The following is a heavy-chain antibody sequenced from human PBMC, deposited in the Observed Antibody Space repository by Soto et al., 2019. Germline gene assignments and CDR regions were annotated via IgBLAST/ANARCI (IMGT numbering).Heavy chain of an antibody. J-gene: IGHJ4*02. D-gene: IGHD3-22*01. Sequence: QVQLVESGGGLVKTGGSLRLSCAASGFSFSDYYMSWIRQAPGKGLEWVSYISSSGSYTNYADSVKGRFIISRDNANNSLYLQMNSLRAEDTAVYYCTRDRGYYDSSAMGYWGQGTLVTVSS. V-gene: IGHV3-11*06. CDR1: GFSFSDYY. CDR3: TRDRGYYDSSAMGY. CDR2: ISSSGSYT.